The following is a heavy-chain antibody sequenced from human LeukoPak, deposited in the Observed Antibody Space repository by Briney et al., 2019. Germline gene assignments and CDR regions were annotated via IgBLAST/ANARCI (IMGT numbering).Heavy chain of an antibody. D-gene: IGHD6-13*01. CDR1: GFTFSDYA. J-gene: IGHJ3*02. Sequence: GRSLRLSCAASGFTFSDYAMHRVRQAPGKGLEWASGISWNSGSIGYADSVKGRFTISRDNAKNSLYLQMNSLRAEDMALYYCAKDKGSSWYPYDAFDIWGQGTMVTVSS. CDR3: AKDKGSSWYPYDAFDI. V-gene: IGHV3-9*03. CDR2: ISWNSGSI.